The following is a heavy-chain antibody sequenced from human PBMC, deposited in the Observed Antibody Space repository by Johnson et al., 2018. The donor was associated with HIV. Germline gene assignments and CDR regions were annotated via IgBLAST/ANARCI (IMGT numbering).Heavy chain of an antibody. D-gene: IGHD2-15*01. CDR2: ISYDGGDT. Sequence: VQLVESGGGVVLPGGSLRLSCAASGFTFSSYAMHWVRQAPGKGLEWLAIISYDGGDTWYADSVKGRFTVSRDNSKDTLYLQMNSLRAEDTAVYYCARSKDCSVGTCPDAFDIWGQGTMVTVSS. V-gene: IGHV3-30-3*01. CDR3: ARSKDCSVGTCPDAFDI. CDR1: GFTFSSYA. J-gene: IGHJ3*02.